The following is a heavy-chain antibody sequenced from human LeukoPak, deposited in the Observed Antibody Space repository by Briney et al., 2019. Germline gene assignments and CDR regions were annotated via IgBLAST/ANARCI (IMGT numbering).Heavy chain of an antibody. J-gene: IGHJ4*02. D-gene: IGHD1-26*01. V-gene: IGHV1-18*04. CDR3: ARAGTSTDDY. Sequence: ASVKVSCKASVDTLSNFGINWVRQAPGQGLEWMGWISGNNDNPNYGQKFQGRFTVTTDSSTNTAYMELRNLRLDDTAVYYCARAGTSTDDYWGQGTLVTVSS. CDR1: VDTLSNFG. CDR2: ISGNNDNP.